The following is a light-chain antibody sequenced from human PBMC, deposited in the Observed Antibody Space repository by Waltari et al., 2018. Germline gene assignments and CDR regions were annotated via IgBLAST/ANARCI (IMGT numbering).Light chain of an antibody. J-gene: IGLJ3*02. Sequence: QSVLTQPPSVSGAPGQTVTISCTGSSYNIGAGYDVHWYQQLPGTAPKLLIYGNSKRPSGVPDRFSGSKSGTSASLAITGLQAEDEADYYCQSYDSSLSGWVFGGGTKLTVL. V-gene: IGLV1-40*01. CDR1: SYNIGAGYD. CDR2: GNS. CDR3: QSYDSSLSGWV.